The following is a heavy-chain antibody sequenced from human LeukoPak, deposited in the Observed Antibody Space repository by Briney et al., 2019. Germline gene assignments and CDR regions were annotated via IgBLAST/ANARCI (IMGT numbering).Heavy chain of an antibody. Sequence: PSETLSLTCTVSGGSISSYYWSWIRQPPGKGLEWTGYIYYSGSTNYNPSLKSRVTISVDTSKNQFSLKLSSVTAADTAVYYCARGIGSSGWLFDYWGQGTLVTVSS. CDR3: ARGIGSSGWLFDY. J-gene: IGHJ4*02. V-gene: IGHV4-59*01. D-gene: IGHD6-19*01. CDR2: IYYSGST. CDR1: GGSISSYY.